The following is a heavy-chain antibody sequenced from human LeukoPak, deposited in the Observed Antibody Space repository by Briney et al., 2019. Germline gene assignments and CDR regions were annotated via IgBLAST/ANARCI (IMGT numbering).Heavy chain of an antibody. Sequence: ASVKVSCKVSGYTLTELSMHWVRQAPGKGLEWMGGFDPEDGETIYAQKFQGRVTMTEDTSTDTAYMELSSLRSEDTAVYYCATETAYRDGYKYWGQGTLVTVSS. CDR1: GYTLTELS. V-gene: IGHV1-24*01. CDR2: FDPEDGET. J-gene: IGHJ4*02. CDR3: ATETAYRDGYKY. D-gene: IGHD5-24*01.